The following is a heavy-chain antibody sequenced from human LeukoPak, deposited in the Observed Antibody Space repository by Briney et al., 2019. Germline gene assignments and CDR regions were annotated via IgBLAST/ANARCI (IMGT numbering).Heavy chain of an antibody. Sequence: GASVKVSCKGSGYTLTELSMHWVRQAPGKGLEWMGGFDPEDGETIYAQKFQGRVTMTEDTSTDTAYMELSGLRSEDTAVYYCATVLQSSGWGNTWFDPWGQGTLVTVSS. J-gene: IGHJ5*02. CDR2: FDPEDGET. V-gene: IGHV1-24*01. CDR1: GYTLTELS. D-gene: IGHD6-19*01. CDR3: ATVLQSSGWGNTWFDP.